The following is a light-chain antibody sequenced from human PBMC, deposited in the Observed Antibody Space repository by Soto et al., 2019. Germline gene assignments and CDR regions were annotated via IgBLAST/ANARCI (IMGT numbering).Light chain of an antibody. J-gene: IGLJ1*01. Sequence: QSALTQPASVSGSPGQSITISCTGTASDIGAYNYVSWYQQRPGRAPKLMISDVSSRPSGVSGRFSGSKSGNTASLTISGLQAEDEADYYCCSYTTSRTPVFGTGTKLTVL. CDR2: DVS. CDR1: ASDIGAYNY. V-gene: IGLV2-14*03. CDR3: CSYTTSRTPV.